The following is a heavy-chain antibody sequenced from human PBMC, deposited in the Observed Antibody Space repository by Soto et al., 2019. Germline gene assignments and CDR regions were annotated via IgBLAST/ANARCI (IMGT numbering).Heavy chain of an antibody. Sequence: QVRLEQWGAGLLKPSETLSLTCAIYGASLGGFHWTWLRQAPGKGLEWIGELIHGGSTNYNPSLNGRVSFSLDTSKNQFSLHLMSVTAADTAVYYCARSPLGYDYVRQTWREVGDSFDIWGRGTMVTVSS. J-gene: IGHJ3*02. CDR1: GASLGGFH. CDR2: LIHGGST. D-gene: IGHD3-16*01. V-gene: IGHV4-34*12. CDR3: ARSPLGYDYVRQTWREVGDSFDI.